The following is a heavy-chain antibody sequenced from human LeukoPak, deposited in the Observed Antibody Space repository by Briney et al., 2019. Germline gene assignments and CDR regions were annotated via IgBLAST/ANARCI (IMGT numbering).Heavy chain of an antibody. CDR3: ARATVTTCMDV. CDR2: IYHSGST. CDR1: GGSISSGGYY. Sequence: SETLSLTCTVSGGSISSGGYYWSWIRQPPGQGLEWIGYIYHSGSTYYNPSLKSRVTISVDRSKNQFSLKLSSVTAADTAVYYCARATVTTCMDVWGKGTTVTVSS. V-gene: IGHV4-30-2*01. D-gene: IGHD4-11*01. J-gene: IGHJ6*03.